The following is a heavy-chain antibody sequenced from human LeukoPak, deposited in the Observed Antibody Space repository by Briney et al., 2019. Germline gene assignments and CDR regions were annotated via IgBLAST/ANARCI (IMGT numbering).Heavy chain of an antibody. CDR3: ARGFVSPQYYDFWSGYYWES. V-gene: IGHV1-69*01. CDR2: IIPIFGTA. J-gene: IGHJ4*02. Sequence: GSSVKVSCKASGGTFSSYAISWVRQAPGQGLEWMGGIIPIFGTANYAQKFQGRVTITADESTSTAYMELSSLRSEDTAVYYCARGFVSPQYYDFWSGYYWESWGQGTLVTVSS. D-gene: IGHD3-3*01. CDR1: GGTFSSYA.